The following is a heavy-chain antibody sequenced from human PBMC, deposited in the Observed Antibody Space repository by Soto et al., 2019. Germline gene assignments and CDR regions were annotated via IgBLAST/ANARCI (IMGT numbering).Heavy chain of an antibody. CDR1: GYTFTGYY. V-gene: IGHV1-2*04. CDR3: ARDGQARQGYYYMDV. Sequence: ASVKVSCKASGYTFTGYYMHWVRQAPGQGLEWMGWINPNSGGTNYAQKFQGWVTMTRDTSISTAYMELSRLRSDDTAVYYCARDGQARQGYYYMDVWGKGTTVTVSS. D-gene: IGHD6-6*01. CDR2: INPNSGGT. J-gene: IGHJ6*03.